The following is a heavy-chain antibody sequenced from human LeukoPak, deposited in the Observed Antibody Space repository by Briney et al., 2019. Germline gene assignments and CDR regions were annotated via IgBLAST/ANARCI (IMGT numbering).Heavy chain of an antibody. CDR3: ARGPTVTGEVDY. CDR1: GGSISSGSYY. CDR2: IYTSGST. D-gene: IGHD7-27*01. V-gene: IGHV4-61*02. Sequence: SETLSLTCTVSGGSISSGSYYWSWIRQPAGKGLEWIGRIYTSGSTNYNPSLKSRVTISVDTSKNQFSLKLSSVTAADTAVYYCARGPTVTGEVDYWGQGTLVTVSS. J-gene: IGHJ4*02.